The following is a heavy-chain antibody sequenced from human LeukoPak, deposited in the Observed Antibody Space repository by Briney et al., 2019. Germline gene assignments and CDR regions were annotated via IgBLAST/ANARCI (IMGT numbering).Heavy chain of an antibody. D-gene: IGHD4-17*01. Sequence: SETLSLTCTVSGGSISSSSYYWGWIRQPPGKGLEWIGSVYYSGSTYHNPSLKSRVTISVDTSKNQFSLKLSSVTAADTAVHYCARQFDGDYVWDYWGQGTLVTVSS. V-gene: IGHV4-39*01. CDR3: ARQFDGDYVWDY. CDR1: GGSISSSSYY. CDR2: VYYSGST. J-gene: IGHJ4*02.